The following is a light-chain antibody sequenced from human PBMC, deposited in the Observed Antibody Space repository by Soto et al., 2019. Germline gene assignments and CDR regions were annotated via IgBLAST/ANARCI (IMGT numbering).Light chain of an antibody. V-gene: IGKV1-27*01. Sequence: DKQLTQSLSSLSASLGDGVTITCRASQVITNFLAWYQQKPGKVPRLLIYSASTLQSGVPSQFSGSGSGTDFTLTISSLQPEDVGTYYCQKYNSAPLTFGGGTKVDI. CDR2: SAS. CDR1: QVITNF. J-gene: IGKJ4*01. CDR3: QKYNSAPLT.